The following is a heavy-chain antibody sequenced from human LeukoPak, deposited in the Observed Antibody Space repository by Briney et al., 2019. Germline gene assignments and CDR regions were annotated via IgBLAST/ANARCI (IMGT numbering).Heavy chain of an antibody. Sequence: GGSLRLSCAASGFTFSSYAMSWVRQAPGKGLEWVSAISGSGGSTYYADSVKGRFTISRDNSKNTLYLQMNSLRAEDTAVYYCAKDHGRSSSIYYFDYWGQGTLVTVSS. D-gene: IGHD6-13*01. J-gene: IGHJ4*02. V-gene: IGHV3-23*01. CDR2: ISGSGGST. CDR1: GFTFSSYA. CDR3: AKDHGRSSSIYYFDY.